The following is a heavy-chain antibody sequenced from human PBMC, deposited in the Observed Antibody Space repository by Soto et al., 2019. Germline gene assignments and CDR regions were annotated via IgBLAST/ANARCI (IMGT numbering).Heavy chain of an antibody. CDR2: ITSDGKSK. V-gene: IGHV3-74*01. D-gene: IGHD2-21*02. J-gene: IGHJ5*02. CDR3: ARESGDWPLNWFDP. CDR1: GFNFTNHW. Sequence: GGSLRLSCAASGFNFTNHWMHWVRQAPGKGLVWVSRITSDGKSKAYAESVKGRFAISRDSAKNTVYLQMNGLTVEGTAVYYCARESGDWPLNWFDPWGQGTLVTVSS.